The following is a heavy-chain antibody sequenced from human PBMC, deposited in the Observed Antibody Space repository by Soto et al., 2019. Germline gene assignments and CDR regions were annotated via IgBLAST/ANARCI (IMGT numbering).Heavy chain of an antibody. J-gene: IGHJ6*02. CDR1: GGTFSSYA. V-gene: IGHV1-69*12. CDR2: FIPIFGTA. D-gene: IGHD3-10*01. CDR3: ARQGSNEYYYYGMDV. Sequence: QVQLVQSGAEVKKPGSSVKVSCKASGGTFSSYAISWVRQAPGQGLEWMGGFIPIFGTADYAPRFQGRVTITADESTSTAYMELSSLRSEDTAVYYCARQGSNEYYYYGMDVWGQGTTVTVSS.